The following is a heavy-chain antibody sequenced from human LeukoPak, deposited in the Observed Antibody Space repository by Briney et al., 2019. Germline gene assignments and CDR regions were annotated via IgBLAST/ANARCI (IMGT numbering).Heavy chain of an antibody. CDR2: INPSGGST. J-gene: IGHJ5*02. Sequence: GASVKVSCKASGDTFTSYYMHWVRQAPGQGLEWMGIINPSGGSTSYAQKFQGRVTMTRDMSTSTVYMELSSLRSEDTAVYYCARAAAGTNWFDPWGQGTLVTVSS. CDR1: GDTFTSYY. D-gene: IGHD6-13*01. CDR3: ARAAAGTNWFDP. V-gene: IGHV1-46*01.